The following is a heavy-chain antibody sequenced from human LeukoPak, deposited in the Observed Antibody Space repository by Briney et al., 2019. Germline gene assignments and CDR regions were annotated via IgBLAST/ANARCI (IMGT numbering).Heavy chain of an antibody. CDR3: TRGYYYDSSGSTKSSAFDI. Sequence: ASGKVSCKASGYSFTSYYIHWVSQAPGHGLEWMGIINPTGGTTSYAQKFQGRVTMTRDTSTSTVYMELSSLRSEDTAVYYCTRGYYYDSSGSTKSSAFDIWGQGTMVTVSS. CDR1: GYSFTSYY. CDR2: INPTGGTT. V-gene: IGHV1-46*01. J-gene: IGHJ3*02. D-gene: IGHD3-22*01.